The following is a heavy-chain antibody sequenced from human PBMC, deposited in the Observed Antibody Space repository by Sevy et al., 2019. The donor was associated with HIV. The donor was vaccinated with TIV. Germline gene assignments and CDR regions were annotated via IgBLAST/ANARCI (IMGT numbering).Heavy chain of an antibody. D-gene: IGHD2-2*01. Sequence: GGSLRLSCAASGFTFSSYAMSWVRQAPGKGLGWVSAISGSGGSTYYADSVKGRFTISRDNSKNTLYLQMNSLRAEDTAVYYCAKVPRGSSAHDAFDIWGQGTMVTVSS. CDR2: ISGSGGST. CDR1: GFTFSSYA. J-gene: IGHJ3*02. CDR3: AKVPRGSSAHDAFDI. V-gene: IGHV3-23*01.